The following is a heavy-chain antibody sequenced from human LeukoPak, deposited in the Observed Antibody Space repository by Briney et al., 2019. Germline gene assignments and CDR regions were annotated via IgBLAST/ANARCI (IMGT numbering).Heavy chain of an antibody. D-gene: IGHD3-22*01. J-gene: IGHJ4*02. V-gene: IGHV3-48*01. Sequence: GGSLRLSCAASGFTFSTYSMNWVRQAPGKGLEWVSYISSSSSTIYYADSVKGRFTISRDNAKNSLYLQMNSLRAEGTAVYYCARGSTYYDSSGQVPFDYWGQGTLVTVSS. CDR1: GFTFSTYS. CDR3: ARGSTYYDSSGQVPFDY. CDR2: ISSSSSTI.